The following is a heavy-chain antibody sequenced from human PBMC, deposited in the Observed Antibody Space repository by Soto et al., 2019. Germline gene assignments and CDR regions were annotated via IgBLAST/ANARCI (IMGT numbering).Heavy chain of an antibody. D-gene: IGHD1-7*01. CDR3: AKSLSGTNYAMDV. Sequence: EVQLLESGGGLVQPGGSLRLSCAASGFTFSSFAMSWVRQAPGKGLEWVSTIGGSGGTTYYADSVKGRFTISKDNSKKTLSLQMNGLRAEDTAVYYCAKSLSGTNYAMDVWGQGTTVTVSS. V-gene: IGHV3-23*01. J-gene: IGHJ6*02. CDR1: GFTFSSFA. CDR2: IGGSGGTT.